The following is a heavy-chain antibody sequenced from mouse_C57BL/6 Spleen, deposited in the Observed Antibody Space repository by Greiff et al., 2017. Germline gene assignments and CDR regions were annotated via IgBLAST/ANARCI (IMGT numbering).Heavy chain of an antibody. CDR1: GYTFTDYE. Sequence: QAQLQQSGAELVRPGASVTLSCKASGYTFTDYEMHWVKQTPVHGLEWIGAIDPETGGTAYNQKFKGKAILTADKSSSTAYMELRSLTSEDSAVYYCTRGGGYAMDYWGQGTSVTVSS. V-gene: IGHV1-15*01. CDR3: TRGGGYAMDY. J-gene: IGHJ4*01. CDR2: IDPETGGT.